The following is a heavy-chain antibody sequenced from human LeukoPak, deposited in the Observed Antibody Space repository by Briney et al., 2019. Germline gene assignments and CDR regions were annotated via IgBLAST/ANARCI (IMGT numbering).Heavy chain of an antibody. CDR1: GFTFSSYA. V-gene: IGHV3-23*01. Sequence: GGSLRLTCAASGFTFSSYAMSWVRQAPGKGLEWVSAISGSGGSTYYADSVKGRFTISRDNSKNTLYLQMNSLRAEDTAVYYCAKDSITVTTPYYFDYWGQGTLVTVSS. CDR2: ISGSGGST. CDR3: AKDSITVTTPYYFDY. D-gene: IGHD4-11*01. J-gene: IGHJ4*02.